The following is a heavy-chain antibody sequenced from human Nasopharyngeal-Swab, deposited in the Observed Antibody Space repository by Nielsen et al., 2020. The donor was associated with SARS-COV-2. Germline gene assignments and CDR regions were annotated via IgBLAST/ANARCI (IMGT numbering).Heavy chain of an antibody. J-gene: IGHJ6*03. Sequence: GESLKISCAASGFTFSSYWMSWVRQAPGKGLEWVANIKQDGSEKYYVDSVKGRFTISRDNAKNSLYLQMNSLRAEDTAVYYCARDIGTYCSSTSCYENPNNYYYYMDVWGKGTTVTVSS. CDR2: IKQDGSEK. V-gene: IGHV3-7*01. CDR3: ARDIGTYCSSTSCYENPNNYYYYMDV. D-gene: IGHD2-2*01. CDR1: GFTFSSYW.